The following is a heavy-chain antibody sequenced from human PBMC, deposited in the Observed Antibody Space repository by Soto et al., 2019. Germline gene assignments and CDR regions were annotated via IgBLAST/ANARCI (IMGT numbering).Heavy chain of an antibody. V-gene: IGHV1-69*01. J-gene: IGHJ5*02. D-gene: IGHD2-15*01. CDR3: ARDRPLGYCSGGSCYGPRWFDP. CDR2: IIPIFGTA. Sequence: SMKGSCKSSGGTFSSYAISWARQAPGQVLEWMGGIIPIFGTANYAQKFQGRVTITADESTSTAYMELSSLRSEDTAVYYCARDRPLGYCSGGSCYGPRWFDPWGQGTLVTVSS. CDR1: GGTFSSYA.